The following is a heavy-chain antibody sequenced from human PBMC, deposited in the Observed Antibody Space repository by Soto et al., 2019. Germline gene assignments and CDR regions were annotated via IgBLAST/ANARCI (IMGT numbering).Heavy chain of an antibody. CDR1: GGSFSGYY. J-gene: IGHJ3*02. CDR2: INHSGST. CDR3: ARGKRISLRAFDI. Sequence: QVQLQQWGAGLLKPSETLSLTCAVYGGSFSGYYWSWIRQPPGKGLEWIGEINHSGSTNYNPSLKSRVTISVDTSKNQFTLKLSAVTAAETAVYYCARGKRISLRAFDIWGQGTMVTVSS. V-gene: IGHV4-34*01.